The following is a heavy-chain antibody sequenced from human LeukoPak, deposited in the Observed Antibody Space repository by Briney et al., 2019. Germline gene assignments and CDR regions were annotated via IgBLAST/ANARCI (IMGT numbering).Heavy chain of an antibody. J-gene: IGHJ5*02. V-gene: IGHV4-4*07. CDR3: ARDTLSWFDP. Sequence: PSETLSLTCTASGGSISSYYWSWIRQPAGKGLEWIGRIYTSGSTNYNPSLKSRLTMSVDTSKNQSSLKLSSVTAADTAVYYCARDTLSWFDPWGQGTLVTVSS. D-gene: IGHD2/OR15-2a*01. CDR2: IYTSGST. CDR1: GGSISSYY.